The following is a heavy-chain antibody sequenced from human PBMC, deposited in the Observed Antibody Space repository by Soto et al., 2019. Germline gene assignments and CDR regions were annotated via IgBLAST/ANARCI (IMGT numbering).Heavy chain of an antibody. V-gene: IGHV3-48*01. Sequence: GGSLRLSCAASGFIFSSYSMNWVRQAPGKGLEWVSYISSSSSTKYYADSVKGRFTSSRDNAKNSLYLQMSSLRAEDTAVYYCARSVPSGYYGGLDYWGQGTLVTVSS. CDR3: ARSVPSGYYGGLDY. CDR2: ISSSSSTK. D-gene: IGHD4-17*01. J-gene: IGHJ4*02. CDR1: GFIFSSYS.